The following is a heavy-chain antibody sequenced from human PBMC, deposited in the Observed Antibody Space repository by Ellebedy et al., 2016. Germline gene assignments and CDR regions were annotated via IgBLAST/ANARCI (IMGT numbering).Heavy chain of an antibody. CDR2: INPNSGGT. CDR3: ARPKMTTVTNYYYYYMDV. Sequence: ASVKVSCXASGYTFTSYYMHWVRQAPGQGLEWMGWINPNSGGTNYAQKFQGRVTMTRDTSISTAYMELSRLRSDDTAVYYCARPKMTTVTNYYYYYMDVWGKGTTVTVSS. J-gene: IGHJ6*03. V-gene: IGHV1-2*02. CDR1: GYTFTSYY. D-gene: IGHD4-11*01.